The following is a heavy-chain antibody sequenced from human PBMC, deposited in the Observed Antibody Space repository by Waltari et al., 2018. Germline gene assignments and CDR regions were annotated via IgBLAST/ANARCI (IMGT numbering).Heavy chain of an antibody. V-gene: IGHV1-46*01. D-gene: IGHD3-3*01. J-gene: IGHJ4*02. CDR3: ARGSDLWGGYSADY. Sequence: QVQLVQSGAEVKKPGASVKVSCKASGYTFTSFYMHWVRQAPGQGLEGMGIINPSDGRTNYAQKFQGRVPMTRDTSTNTVYMELSSLTSEDTAVYYCARGSDLWGGYSADYWGQGTLVTVSS. CDR2: INPSDGRT. CDR1: GYTFTSFY.